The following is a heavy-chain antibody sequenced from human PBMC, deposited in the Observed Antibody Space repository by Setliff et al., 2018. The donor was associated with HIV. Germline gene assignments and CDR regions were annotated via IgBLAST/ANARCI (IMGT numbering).Heavy chain of an antibody. CDR1: GYTFTSYA. V-gene: IGHV7-4-1*02. J-gene: IGHJ4*02. Sequence: ASVKVSCKASGYTFTSYAMNWVRQAPGQGLEWLGWINTKTGNPTYVQGFPGQFVFSLDTSVSTAYLEISSLKAEDTAVYYCARSDHSSGYYYNFDYWGQGTLVTVSS. CDR2: INTKTGNP. CDR3: ARSDHSSGYYYNFDY. D-gene: IGHD3-22*01.